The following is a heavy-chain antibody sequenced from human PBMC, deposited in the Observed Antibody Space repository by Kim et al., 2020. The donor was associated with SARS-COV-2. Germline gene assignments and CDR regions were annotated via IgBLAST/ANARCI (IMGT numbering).Heavy chain of an antibody. J-gene: IGHJ6*02. CDR1: GGSVSSGSYY. CDR2: IYYSGST. D-gene: IGHD3-10*01. Sequence: SETLSLTCTVSGGSVSSGSYYWSWIRQPPGKGLEWIGYIYYSGSTNYNPSLKSRVTISVDTSKNQFSLKLSSVTAADTAVYYCARERGMVRGVIITRYYYGMDVWGRGTTVTLSS. V-gene: IGHV4-61*01. CDR3: ARERGMVRGVIITRYYYGMDV.